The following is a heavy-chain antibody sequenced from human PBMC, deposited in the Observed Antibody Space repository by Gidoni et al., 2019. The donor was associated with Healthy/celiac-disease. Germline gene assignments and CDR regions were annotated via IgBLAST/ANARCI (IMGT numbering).Heavy chain of an antibody. CDR1: GGTFSSYA. V-gene: IGHV1-69*01. Sequence: QVQLVQSGAEVKKPGSSVKVSCKASGGTFSSYAISWVRQAPGQGLEWMGGIIPIFGTANYAQKFQGRVTITADESTSTAYMELSSLRSEDTAVYYCARDLGGVTIFGVVIRPWFDPWGQGTLVTVSS. J-gene: IGHJ5*02. CDR3: ARDLGGVTIFGVVIRPWFDP. CDR2: IIPIFGTA. D-gene: IGHD3-3*01.